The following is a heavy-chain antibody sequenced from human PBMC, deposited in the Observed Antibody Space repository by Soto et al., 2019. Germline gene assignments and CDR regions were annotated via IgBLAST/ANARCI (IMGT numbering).Heavy chain of an antibody. CDR3: ARDFHPTNWSYGSG. CDR2: ISSSGSYV. V-gene: IGHV3-21*01. CDR1: GSTFSRCS. J-gene: IGHJ4*02. Sequence: PGGSLRLSCAASGSTFSRCSMSWVRQAPGKGLEWVSCISSSGSYVYYAESVKGRFTIPRDNAKNSLYLQMHSLRAEDTAVYYCARDFHPTNWSYGSGWGQGTLVTVSS. D-gene: IGHD1-26*01.